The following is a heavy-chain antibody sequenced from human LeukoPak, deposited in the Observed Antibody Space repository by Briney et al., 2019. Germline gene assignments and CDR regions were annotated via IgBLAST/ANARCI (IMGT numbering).Heavy chain of an antibody. Sequence: GGSLRLSCAASGFIVSDNYMSWVRQPPGKGLEWVSVIYSDAYGGSTYYADSAKGRFTISRDNSKNTLYLQMSSLRAEDTAVYYCARDWTLGIGGENYWGQGTLVTVSS. D-gene: IGHD7-27*01. CDR1: GFIVSDNY. CDR2: IYSDAYGGST. J-gene: IGHJ4*02. V-gene: IGHV3-66*01. CDR3: ARDWTLGIGGENY.